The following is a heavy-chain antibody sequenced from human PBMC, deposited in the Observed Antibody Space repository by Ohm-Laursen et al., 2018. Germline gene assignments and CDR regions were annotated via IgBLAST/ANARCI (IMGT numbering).Heavy chain of an antibody. Sequence: GSSVKVSCKASGFTFTSSAVQWVRQARGQRLEWIGWIVVGSGNTNYAQKFQERVTITRDTSITTAYMELSRLTSDDTAVFYCAREVTGEDSFDHWGQGTLVTVSS. CDR1: GFTFTSSA. J-gene: IGHJ4*02. CDR3: AREVTGEDSFDH. D-gene: IGHD2-21*02. CDR2: IVVGSGNT. V-gene: IGHV1-58*01.